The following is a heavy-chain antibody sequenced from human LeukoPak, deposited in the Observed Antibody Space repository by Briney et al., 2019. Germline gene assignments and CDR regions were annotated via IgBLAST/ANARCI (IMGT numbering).Heavy chain of an antibody. CDR3: ARGSSGYFDY. CDR2: IYYSGST. J-gene: IGHJ4*02. Sequence: SETLSLTCTVSGGSISSYYWSWIRQPPGKGLEWIGYIYYSGSTNYNPSLKSRVTLSVDTSKNQFSLKLSSVTAADTAVYYCARGSSGYFDYWGQGTLVTVSS. V-gene: IGHV4-59*01. D-gene: IGHD6-19*01. CDR1: GGSISSYY.